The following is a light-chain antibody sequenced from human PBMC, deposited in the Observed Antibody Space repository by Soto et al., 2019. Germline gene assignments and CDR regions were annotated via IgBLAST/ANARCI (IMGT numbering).Light chain of an antibody. CDR2: RDS. CDR1: NIGTRN. CDR3: HVWDSSTAV. Sequence: SYELTQPLSGSVPLGQTASITCGGNNIGTRNVHWYQQKPGQAPVLVVYRDSNRPSGIPERFSGSNSGNTATLTISRAQAGDEADYYGHVWDSSTAVFCVGTKVTVL. J-gene: IGLJ3*02. V-gene: IGLV3-9*01.